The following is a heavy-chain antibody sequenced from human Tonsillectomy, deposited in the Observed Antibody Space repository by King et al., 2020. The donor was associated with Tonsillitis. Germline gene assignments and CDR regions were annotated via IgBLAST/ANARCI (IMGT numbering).Heavy chain of an antibody. CDR2: ISYDGSNK. CDR3: ASDQGRSGWFIF. D-gene: IGHD3-3*01. Sequence: LVESGGGVVQPGRSLRLSCAASGFTFSSYAMHWVRQAPGKGLEWVAVISYDGSNKYYADSVKGRFTISRDNSKNTLYLQMNSLRAEDTAVYYCASDQGRSGWFIFWGQGTLVTVS. J-gene: IGHJ5*01. V-gene: IGHV3-30-3*01. CDR1: GFTFSSYA.